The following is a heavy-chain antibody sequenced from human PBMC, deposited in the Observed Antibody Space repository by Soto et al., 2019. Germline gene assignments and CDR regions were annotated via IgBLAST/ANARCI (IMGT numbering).Heavy chain of an antibody. CDR2: ISDRGDTT. D-gene: IGHD1-1*01. CDR1: GFTISSNA. J-gene: IGHJ4*02. V-gene: IGHV3-23*01. Sequence: SLRLSCAASGFTISSNAMYWVRQAPGKGLEWVSGISDRGDTTHYADSVKGRFTISRDTSKNTLYLQLNTLRADDTAVYYCAKDKPGTTSFDYWGQGTLVTVSS. CDR3: AKDKPGTTSFDY.